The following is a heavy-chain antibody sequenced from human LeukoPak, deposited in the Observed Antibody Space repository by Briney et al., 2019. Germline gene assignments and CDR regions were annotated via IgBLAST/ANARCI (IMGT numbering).Heavy chain of an antibody. CDR3: ARVGFDWSYWYFDL. CDR1: GLIFSDSY. V-gene: IGHV3-11*05. J-gene: IGHJ2*01. Sequence: PGGSLRLSCAASGLIFSDSYMSWIRQAPGKGLEWVSYISSSGAYTKYADSVKGRFTISRDNAKNSLYLQMNSLRVEDTAVYHCARVGFDWSYWYFDLWGRGTLVTVS. D-gene: IGHD3-9*01. CDR2: ISSSGAYT.